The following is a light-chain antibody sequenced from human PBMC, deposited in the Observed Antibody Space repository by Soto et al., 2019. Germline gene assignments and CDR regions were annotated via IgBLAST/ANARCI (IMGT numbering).Light chain of an antibody. J-gene: IGKJ4*01. CDR1: QSVSSY. V-gene: IGKV3-11*01. CDR3: QQRSHWPST. CDR2: DAS. Sequence: IVLTQSPATLSLSPGKRATLSCRASQSVSSYLAWYQQKPGQAPRLLIYDASNRATGIPARFSGSGSGTDFTLTISILGPEDFAVYYCQQRSHWPSTFGGGTKVEIK.